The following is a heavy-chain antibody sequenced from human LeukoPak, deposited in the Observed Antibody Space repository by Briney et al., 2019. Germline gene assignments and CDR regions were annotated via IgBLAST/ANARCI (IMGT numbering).Heavy chain of an antibody. CDR2: IPNDGSKK. Sequence: GGSLRLSCAASGFTFSTYGMHWVRQAPGKGLEWVAFIPNDGSKKYYADSVKGRFTISRDNSKNTLYLEMNSLRVDDMAVYYCAKSHAIASYVGDYWGQGTLVTVSS. CDR3: AKSHAIASYVGDY. V-gene: IGHV3-30*02. CDR1: GFTFSTYG. D-gene: IGHD2-2*01. J-gene: IGHJ4*02.